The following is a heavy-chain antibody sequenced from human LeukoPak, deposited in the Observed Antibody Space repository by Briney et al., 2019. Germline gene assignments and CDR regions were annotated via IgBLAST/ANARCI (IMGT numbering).Heavy chain of an antibody. V-gene: IGHV1-2*02. CDR3: ARDLSVVGATSDDY. CDR1: GYTFTGCY. Sequence: ASVKVSCKASGYTFTGCYMHWVRQAPGQGLEWMGWINPNSGGTNYAQKFQGRVTMTRDTSISTAYMELSRLRSDDTAVYYCARDLSVVGATSDDYWGQGTLVTVSS. D-gene: IGHD1-26*01. J-gene: IGHJ4*02. CDR2: INPNSGGT.